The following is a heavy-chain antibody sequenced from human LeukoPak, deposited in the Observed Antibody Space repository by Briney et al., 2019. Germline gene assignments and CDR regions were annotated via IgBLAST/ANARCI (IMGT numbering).Heavy chain of an antibody. CDR3: ARDPSYYYYYYMDV. CDR1: GFTFSSYA. J-gene: IGHJ6*03. CDR2: ISYDGSNK. Sequence: PGGSLRLSCAASGFTFSSYAMHWVRQAPGKGLEWVAVISYDGSNKYYADSVKGRFTISRDNSKNTLYLQMNSLRAEDTAVYYCARDPSYYYYYYMDVWGKGTTVTVSS. V-gene: IGHV3-30*04.